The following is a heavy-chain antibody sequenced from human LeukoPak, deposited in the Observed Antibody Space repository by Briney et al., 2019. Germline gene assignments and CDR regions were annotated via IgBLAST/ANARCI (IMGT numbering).Heavy chain of an antibody. D-gene: IGHD3-3*01. CDR2: ISGSGGST. CDR1: GFTFSSYA. Sequence: GGSLRLSCAASGFTFSSYAVSWVRQAPGKGLEWVSAISGSGGSTYYADSVKGRFTISRDNSKNTLYLQMNSLRAEDTAVYYCATAGYDSNYYYGMDVWGQGTTVTVSS. V-gene: IGHV3-23*01. CDR3: ATAGYDSNYYYGMDV. J-gene: IGHJ6*02.